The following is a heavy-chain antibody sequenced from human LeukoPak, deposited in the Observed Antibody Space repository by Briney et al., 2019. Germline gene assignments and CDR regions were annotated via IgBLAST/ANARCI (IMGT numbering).Heavy chain of an antibody. D-gene: IGHD3-10*01. CDR2: ISAYNGNT. CDR1: GYTFTSYG. Sequence: ASVKVSCKASGYTFTSYGISWVRQAPGQGLEWMGWISAYNGNTNYAQKLQGRVTMTRDTSTSTVYMELSSLRSEDTAVYYCARDQEVPGYYFDYWGQGTLVTVSS. V-gene: IGHV1-18*01. CDR3: ARDQEVPGYYFDY. J-gene: IGHJ4*02.